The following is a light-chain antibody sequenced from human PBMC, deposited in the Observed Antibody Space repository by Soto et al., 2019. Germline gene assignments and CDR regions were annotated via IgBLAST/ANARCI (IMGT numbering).Light chain of an antibody. CDR1: QSVSSK. CDR2: GAS. V-gene: IGKV3-15*01. J-gene: IGKJ1*01. Sequence: EIVMTQSPATLSVSPGESATLSCRASQSVSSKLAWYQQKPGQAPRLLIYGASTRSTGIPARFSGSGSGTEFILTISSLQSEDFAVYYCQQYNNWPPTFGQGTKVKIK. CDR3: QQYNNWPPT.